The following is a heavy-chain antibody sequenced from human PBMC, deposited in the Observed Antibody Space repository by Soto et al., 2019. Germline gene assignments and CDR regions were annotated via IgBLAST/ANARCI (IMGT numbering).Heavy chain of an antibody. J-gene: IGHJ6*03. V-gene: IGHV4-59*08. CDR3: ARHGTSITLVRGGSYYSYYMDV. CDR2: IYYSGST. CDR1: GGSISSYY. Sequence: SETLSLTCTVSGGSISSYYWSWIRQPPGKGLEWIGDIYYSGSTNYNPSLKSRVTISVDTSRNHFCLKLSPVTAADTAVYYCARHGTSITLVRGGSYYSYYMDVWGKGTTVTVSS. D-gene: IGHD3-10*01.